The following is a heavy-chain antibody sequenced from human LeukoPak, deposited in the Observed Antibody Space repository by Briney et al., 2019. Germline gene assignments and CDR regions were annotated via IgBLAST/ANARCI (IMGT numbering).Heavy chain of an antibody. CDR2: INSDGSST. D-gene: IGHD2-2*01. Sequence: GRSLRLSCAASGFTFSSYAMHWVRQAPGKGLVWVSRINSDGSSTNYADSVKGRFTISRDNAKNTLFLQMHSLRAEDSAVYYCVSHCSSTSCYEYWGQGTLVTVSS. J-gene: IGHJ4*02. V-gene: IGHV3-74*01. CDR1: GFTFSSYA. CDR3: VSHCSSTSCYEY.